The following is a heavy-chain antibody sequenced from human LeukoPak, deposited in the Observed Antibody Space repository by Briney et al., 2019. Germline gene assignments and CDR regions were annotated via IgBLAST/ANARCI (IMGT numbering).Heavy chain of an antibody. J-gene: IGHJ5*02. CDR3: ARHGNIVVVVAARGFDP. D-gene: IGHD2-15*01. CDR1: DDSISSYY. V-gene: IGHV4-59*08. CDR2: IYYSGSP. Sequence: PSETLSLTCTVSDDSISSYYWSWIRQPPGKGLEWIGYIYYSGSPNYNPSLKSRVAISVGTSKNQFSLKLSSVTAADTAFYYCARHGNIVVVVAARGFDPWGQGTLVTVSS.